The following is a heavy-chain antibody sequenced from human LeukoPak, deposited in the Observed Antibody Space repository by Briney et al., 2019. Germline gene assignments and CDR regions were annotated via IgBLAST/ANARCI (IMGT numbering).Heavy chain of an antibody. J-gene: IGHJ4*02. V-gene: IGHV3-64D*06. D-gene: IGHD3-22*01. Sequence: GGSLRLSCLASGFTFSSYGMHWVRQAPGKGLEYVSAISSNGGSTYYADSVKGRFTISRDNSKNTLYLQMSSLRAEDTAVYSCVKGSGYYPDYHFDYWGQGTLVTVSS. CDR2: ISSNGGST. CDR3: VKGSGYYPDYHFDY. CDR1: GFTFSSYG.